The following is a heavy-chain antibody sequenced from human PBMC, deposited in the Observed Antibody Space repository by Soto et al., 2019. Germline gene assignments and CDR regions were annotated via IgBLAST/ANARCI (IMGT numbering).Heavy chain of an antibody. CDR1: GGSFSGYY. Sequence: SETLSLTCAVYGGSFSGYYWSWIRQPPGKGLEWIGEINHSGSTNYNPSLKSRVTISVDTSKNQFSLKLSSVTAADTAVYYCASRAGHIVVVTAIERTPFDYWGQGTLVTVSS. D-gene: IGHD2-21*02. V-gene: IGHV4-34*01. CDR2: INHSGST. CDR3: ASRAGHIVVVTAIERTPFDY. J-gene: IGHJ4*02.